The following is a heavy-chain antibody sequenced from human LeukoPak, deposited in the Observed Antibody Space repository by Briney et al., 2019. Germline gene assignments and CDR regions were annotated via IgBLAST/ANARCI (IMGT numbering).Heavy chain of an antibody. CDR3: ARLVVVAAGIDP. CDR1: GFTFSSYA. J-gene: IGHJ5*02. D-gene: IGHD2-15*01. CDR2: ISSSSSYI. V-gene: IGHV3-21*01. Sequence: PGGSLRLSCAASGFTFSSYAMSWVRQAPGKGLEWVSSISSSSSYIYYADSVKGRFTISRDNAKNSLYLQMNSLRAEDTAVYYCARLVVVAAGIDPWGQGTLVTVSS.